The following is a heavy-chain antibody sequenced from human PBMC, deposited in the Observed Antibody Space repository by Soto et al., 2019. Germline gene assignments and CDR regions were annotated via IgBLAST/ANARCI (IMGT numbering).Heavy chain of an antibody. Sequence: PGESLKISCKGSGYSFTSYWISWVRQMPGKGLEWMGRIDPSDSYTNYSPSFQGHVTISADKSISTAYLQWSRLKASDTAMYYCASEADSSGYYQTDYWGQGTLVTVSS. CDR1: GYSFTSYW. J-gene: IGHJ4*02. CDR2: IDPSDSYT. D-gene: IGHD3-22*01. CDR3: ASEADSSGYYQTDY. V-gene: IGHV5-10-1*01.